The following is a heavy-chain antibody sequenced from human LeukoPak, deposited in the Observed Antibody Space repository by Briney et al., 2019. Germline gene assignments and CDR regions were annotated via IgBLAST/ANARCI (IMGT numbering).Heavy chain of an antibody. CDR2: IYTDGGTE. D-gene: IGHD6-19*01. CDR3: ARTYGSGRYPGDWFDP. CDR1: GFTFNTYT. J-gene: IGHJ5*02. V-gene: IGHV3-30*04. Sequence: GGSLRLSCAASGFTFNTYTIHWVRQAPGKGLEWVAAIYTDGGTEFYVDSVKGRFTISRDNSKNTLYLQMNSLRAEDAAVYYCARTYGSGRYPGDWFDPWGQGTLVTVSS.